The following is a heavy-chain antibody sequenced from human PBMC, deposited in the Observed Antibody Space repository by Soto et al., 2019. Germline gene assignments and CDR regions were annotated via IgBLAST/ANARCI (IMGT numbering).Heavy chain of an antibody. V-gene: IGHV3-74*01. CDR3: ARGVPNCSSSSCYFDF. CDR1: GFTFSSHW. J-gene: IGHJ4*02. CDR2: ISGDGRTT. D-gene: IGHD2-2*01. Sequence: GGSLRLSCAASGFTFSSHWMNWVRQAPGKGLVWVSRISGDGRTTSHADSVKGRFTISRDNPMNTLYLQMNSLRAEDTAVYYCARGVPNCSSSSCYFDFWGQGILVTVPS.